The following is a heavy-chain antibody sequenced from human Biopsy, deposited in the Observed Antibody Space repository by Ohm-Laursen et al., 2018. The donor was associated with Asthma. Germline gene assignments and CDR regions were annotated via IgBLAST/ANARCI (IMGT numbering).Heavy chain of an antibody. V-gene: IGHV4-61*01. J-gene: IGHJ2*01. CDR3: ARVPTTLRYFDL. Sequence: SDTLSLTCPASGGSVSSGSYYWSWIRQPPGKGLAWVSYISYSGSTDYNPSLKSRLTISMDTSKNQFSLKLSSVTAADTAVYYCARVPTTLRYFDLWGRGTLVTVSS. CDR1: GGSVSSGSYY. D-gene: IGHD2-15*01. CDR2: ISYSGST.